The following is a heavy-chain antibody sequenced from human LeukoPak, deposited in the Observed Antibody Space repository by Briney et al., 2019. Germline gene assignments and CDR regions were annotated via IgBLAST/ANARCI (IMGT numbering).Heavy chain of an antibody. CDR2: IKSKTDGGTT. V-gene: IGHV3-15*01. Sequence: GGSLRLSCAASGLTFSNAWMSWVRQAPGKGLEWVGRIKSKTDGGTTDYGAPVKGRFIISRDDSKNTLYLQMNGLKIEDTAVYYCITDPGEWEPTWGQGTMVAVSS. CDR3: ITDPGEWEPT. D-gene: IGHD1-26*01. CDR1: GLTFSNAW. J-gene: IGHJ3*01.